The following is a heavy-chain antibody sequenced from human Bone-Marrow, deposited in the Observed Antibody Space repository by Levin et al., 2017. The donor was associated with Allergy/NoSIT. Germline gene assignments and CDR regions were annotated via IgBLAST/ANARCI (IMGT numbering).Heavy chain of an antibody. CDR1: GFTYFTFP. D-gene: IGHD2/OR15-2a*01. Sequence: GGSLRLSCTAPGFTYFTFPLTWVRQAPGKGLDWVSTISGDAVNTHYADSVTGRFTISRDNSKGTLYLQMNNLGVEDTAVYYCVSLVCNTRHFDLWGRGTLVTVSS. CDR3: VSLVCNTRHFDL. CDR2: ISGDAVNT. V-gene: IGHV3-23*01. J-gene: IGHJ2*01.